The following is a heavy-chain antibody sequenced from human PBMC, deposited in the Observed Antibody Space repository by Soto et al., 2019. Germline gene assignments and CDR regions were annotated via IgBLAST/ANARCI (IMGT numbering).Heavy chain of an antibody. CDR1: GYTFTSYY. J-gene: IGHJ3*01. Sequence: QVQLVQSGAEVKKPGASVKVSCKASGYTFTSYYTHWVRQAPGQGLEWMGIINPSGGSTSYAQKFQGRVTMTRDTSTSTVYMELSSLRSEDTAVYYCARGIRGIIAVAGIDNDAFDFWGQGTMVTVSS. V-gene: IGHV1-46*01. CDR3: ARGIRGIIAVAGIDNDAFDF. D-gene: IGHD6-19*01. CDR2: INPSGGST.